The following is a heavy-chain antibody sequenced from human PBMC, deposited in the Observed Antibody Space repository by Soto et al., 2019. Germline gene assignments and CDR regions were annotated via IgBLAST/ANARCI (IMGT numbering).Heavy chain of an antibody. CDR1: GGSITSGGSF. Sequence: PSETLSLTCTVSGGSITSGGSFWSWIRQHPGKGPEWIAFIGYSGATSYNPSLASRVTISADTYKSQFSLNLRSVTAADTAVYYCARGGASSKWFAPWGQGTRVTVSS. D-gene: IGHD2-15*01. J-gene: IGHJ5*02. V-gene: IGHV4-31*03. CDR3: ARGGASSKWFAP. CDR2: IGYSGAT.